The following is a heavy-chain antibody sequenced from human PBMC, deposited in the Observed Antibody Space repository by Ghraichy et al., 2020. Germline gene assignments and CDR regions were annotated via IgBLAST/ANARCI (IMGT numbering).Heavy chain of an antibody. CDR2: IYYSGST. J-gene: IGHJ6*02. V-gene: IGHV4-61*08. CDR3: ARAGGQLEYYYYYGMDV. Sequence: SETLSLTCSVSGGSISSGGYYWTWIRQHPGKGLEWIGYIYYSGSTNYNPSLKSRVTISVDTSKNQFSLKLSSVTAADTAVYYCARAGGQLEYYYYYGMDVWGQGTTVTVSS. CDR1: GGSISSGGYY. D-gene: IGHD2-2*01.